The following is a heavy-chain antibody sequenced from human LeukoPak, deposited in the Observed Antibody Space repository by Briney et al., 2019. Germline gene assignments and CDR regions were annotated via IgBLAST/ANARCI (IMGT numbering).Heavy chain of an antibody. CDR1: GYTFTGYY. J-gene: IGHJ4*02. Sequence: GASVKVSCKASGYTFTGYYMHWVRQAPGQGLEWMGWINPNSGGTNYAQKFQGRVTMTRDTSISTAYMELSRLRSDDTAVYYCARALLVYAQGTFGYWGQGTLVTVSS. V-gene: IGHV1-2*02. D-gene: IGHD2/OR15-2a*01. CDR2: INPNSGGT. CDR3: ARALLVYAQGTFGY.